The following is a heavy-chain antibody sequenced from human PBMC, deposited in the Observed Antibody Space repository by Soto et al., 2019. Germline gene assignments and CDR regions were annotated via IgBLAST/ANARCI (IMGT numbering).Heavy chain of an antibody. J-gene: IGHJ4*02. CDR3: AKDHESGHFWSGYRPFDY. Sequence: GSLVLSCSASGFTFSSYAMSGVRQAPGKGLEWVSAISGSGGSTYYADSVKGRFTISRDNSKNTLYLQMNSLRAEDTAVYYCAKDHESGHFWSGYRPFDYWGQGTLVTVSS. CDR2: ISGSGGST. D-gene: IGHD3-3*02. V-gene: IGHV3-23*01. CDR1: GFTFSSYA.